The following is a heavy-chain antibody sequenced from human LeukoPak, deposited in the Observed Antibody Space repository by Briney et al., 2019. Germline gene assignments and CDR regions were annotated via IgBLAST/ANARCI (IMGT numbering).Heavy chain of an antibody. CDR2: ISGSGGST. CDR1: GFTFSSYA. J-gene: IGHJ4*02. D-gene: IGHD6-19*01. V-gene: IGHV3-23*01. CDR3: AKLPIAVAGTGGMGDYFDY. Sequence: GGSLRLSCAASGFTFSSYAMSWVRQAPGKGLEWVSAISGSGGSTYYADSVKGRFTISRDNSKNTLYLQMNSLRAEDTAVYYCAKLPIAVAGTGGMGDYFDYWGQGTLVTVSS.